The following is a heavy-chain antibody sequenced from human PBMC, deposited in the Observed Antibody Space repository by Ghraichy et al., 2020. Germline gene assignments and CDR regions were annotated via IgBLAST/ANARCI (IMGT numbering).Heavy chain of an antibody. J-gene: IGHJ5*02. V-gene: IGHV3-23*01. Sequence: SCAASGFTFSSYAMSWVRQAPGKGLEWVSAISGSGGSTYYADSVKGRFTISRDNSKNTLYLQMNSLRAEDTAVYYCAKAPYYDFWSGRNWFDPWGQGTLVTVSS. CDR3: AKAPYYDFWSGRNWFDP. D-gene: IGHD3-3*01. CDR2: ISGSGGST. CDR1: GFTFSSYA.